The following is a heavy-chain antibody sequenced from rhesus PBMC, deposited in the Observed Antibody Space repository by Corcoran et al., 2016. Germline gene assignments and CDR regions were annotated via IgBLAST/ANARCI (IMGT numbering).Heavy chain of an antibody. J-gene: IGHJ4*01. Sequence: QLQLQESGPGLVKPSETLSLTCAVSGGSISSNYWIWIRQPPGNGLEWIGRISCSGGSTDYNPSHKSRVTIAADLSKNQFSLKLSSVTAADTAVYYCARQGGGVIVWVDYWGQGVLVTVSS. V-gene: IGHV4-173*01. CDR2: ISCSGGST. D-gene: IGHD3-34*01. CDR3: ARQGGGVIVWVDY. CDR1: GGSISSNY.